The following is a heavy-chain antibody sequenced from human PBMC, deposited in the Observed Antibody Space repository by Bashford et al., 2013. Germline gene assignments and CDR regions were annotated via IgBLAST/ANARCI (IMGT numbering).Heavy chain of an antibody. Sequence: GGSLRLSCAASEFTFSIFWMNWVRQAPGKGLEWVASIKPDGSDKFYAESVKGRFTISRDNSKNTLFLQMNSLRAEDTAVYYCAKSTVATNTATDYWGQGTLVTVSS. CDR3: AKSTVATNTATDY. J-gene: IGHJ4*02. CDR2: IKPDGSDK. D-gene: IGHD4-17*01. CDR1: EFTFSIFW. V-gene: IGHV3-7*01.